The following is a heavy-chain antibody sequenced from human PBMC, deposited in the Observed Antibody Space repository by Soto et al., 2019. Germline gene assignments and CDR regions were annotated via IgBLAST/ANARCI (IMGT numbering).Heavy chain of an antibody. Sequence: GASVKFSCKASGYTFTSYDINWVRQATGQVRECMVWMNPNSGNTGYXXKFQGRVXXTRNTSISTAXMELSXVGSEDTAVXYCARESGTTGTGRLFDYGGQGTLVTVSS. CDR3: ARESGTTGTGRLFDY. D-gene: IGHD1-1*01. CDR2: MNPNSGNT. CDR1: GYTFTSYD. J-gene: IGHJ4*02. V-gene: IGHV1-8*01.